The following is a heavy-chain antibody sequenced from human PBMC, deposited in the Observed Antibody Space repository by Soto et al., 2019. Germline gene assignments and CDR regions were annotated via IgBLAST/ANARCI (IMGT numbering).Heavy chain of an antibody. CDR1: GFTFSSYG. Sequence: QVQLVESGGGVVQPGRSLRLSCAASGFTFSSYGMHWVRQAPGKGLEWVAVISYDGSNKYYADSVKGRFTISRDNXXNTLYLQMNSLRAEDTAVYYCAAQWELEDYGWFDPWGQGTLVTVSS. CDR3: AAQWELEDYGWFDP. D-gene: IGHD1-26*01. V-gene: IGHV3-30*03. J-gene: IGHJ5*02. CDR2: ISYDGSNK.